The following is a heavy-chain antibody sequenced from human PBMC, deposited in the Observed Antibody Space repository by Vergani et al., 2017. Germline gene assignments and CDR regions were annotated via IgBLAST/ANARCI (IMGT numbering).Heavy chain of an antibody. CDR2: INPNSGGT. Sequence: QVQLVQSGAEVKKPGASVKVSCKASGYTFTSYGISWVRQAPGQGLEWMGWINPNSGGTNYAQKFQGRVTMTRDTSISTAYMELSRLRSDDTAVYYCARDPYYYDSSGYDIGENDYWGQGTLVTVSS. J-gene: IGHJ4*02. CDR1: GYTFTSYG. CDR3: ARDPYYYDSSGYDIGENDY. V-gene: IGHV1-2*02. D-gene: IGHD3-22*01.